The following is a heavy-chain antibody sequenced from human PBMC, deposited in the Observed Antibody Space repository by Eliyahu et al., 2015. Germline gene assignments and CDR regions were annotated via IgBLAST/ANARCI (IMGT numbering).Heavy chain of an antibody. V-gene: IGHV1-46*03. CDR2: INPSGGST. Sequence: QVQLVQSGAEVKKPGASVKVSCXASGYTXXSYXXHXVRQAPGQGLEWMGIINPSGGSTSYAQKFQGRVTMTRDTSTSTVYMELSSLRSEDTAVYYCARPIRPTTVTTFKPTYGMDVWGQGTTVTVSS. D-gene: IGHD4-17*01. CDR3: ARPIRPTTVTTFKPTYGMDV. J-gene: IGHJ6*02. CDR1: GYTXXSYX.